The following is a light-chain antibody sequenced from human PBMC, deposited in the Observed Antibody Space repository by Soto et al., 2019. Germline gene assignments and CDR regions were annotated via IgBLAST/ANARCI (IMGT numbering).Light chain of an antibody. V-gene: IGKV3-20*01. Sequence: EIVLTQSPGTLSLSPGERATLSCRASRSVSSSYLAWYQQKPGQAPRLLIYGASSRATGIPDRFSGSGSGPDFTLTISRLEPEDFAVYYCQQYGSSPPYTFGQGTKLEIK. CDR2: GAS. CDR3: QQYGSSPPYT. CDR1: RSVSSSY. J-gene: IGKJ2*01.